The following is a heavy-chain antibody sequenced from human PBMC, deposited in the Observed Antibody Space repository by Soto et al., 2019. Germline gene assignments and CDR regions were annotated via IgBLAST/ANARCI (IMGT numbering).Heavy chain of an antibody. J-gene: IGHJ4*02. Sequence: PGGSLRLSCAASGFTFTRYSMNWVRQAPGKGLEWVSSITISGNSIHYADSVKGRFTISGDNAKNSLYLQMNSLRVEDTAVYYCARDYYYDSSGYSPLDYWGQETLVTVSS. D-gene: IGHD3-22*01. CDR3: ARDYYYDSSGYSPLDY. CDR2: ITISGNSI. V-gene: IGHV3-21*01. CDR1: GFTFTRYS.